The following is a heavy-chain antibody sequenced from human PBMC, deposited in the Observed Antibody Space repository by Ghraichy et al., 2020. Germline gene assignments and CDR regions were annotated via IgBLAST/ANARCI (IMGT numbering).Heavy chain of an antibody. Sequence: SLNISFAASGFTFSTYGMHWVRQAPGKGLEWVASISFDGSDINYADSVKGRLTISRDNSKNTLYLQMNSLRAEDTALYYCTIPVPNSFDYWGQGTLVTVSS. CDR1: GFTFSTYG. CDR3: TIPVPNSFDY. J-gene: IGHJ4*02. V-gene: IGHV3-30*03. CDR2: ISFDGSDI.